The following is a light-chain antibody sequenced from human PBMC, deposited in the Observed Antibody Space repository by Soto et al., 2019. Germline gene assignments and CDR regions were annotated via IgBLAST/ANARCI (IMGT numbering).Light chain of an antibody. CDR1: QSVANY. V-gene: IGKV3-15*01. Sequence: EIVMTQSPATLSVSPGERATLSCRASQSVANYLAWYQQKPGQAPRLLMYGTSTRATGIPARFSGIWSGTEFTLTISSLQSEDVAVYYCQQSNKWPLTFGQVTRLEIK. J-gene: IGKJ2*01. CDR3: QQSNKWPLT. CDR2: GTS.